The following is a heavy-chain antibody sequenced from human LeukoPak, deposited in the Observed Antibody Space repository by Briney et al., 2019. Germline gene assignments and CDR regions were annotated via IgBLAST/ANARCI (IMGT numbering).Heavy chain of an antibody. D-gene: IGHD3-3*01. CDR2: ISSTSSLI. J-gene: IGHJ4*02. Sequence: GGSLRLSCAASGFNISSYTIHWVRQAPGKGLEWVSSISSTSSLIFYADSMRGRFIISRDNAKNSLYLQMNSLRAEDTTVYYCARDYDFWSGFSSNYFDYWGQGTLVTVSS. CDR3: ARDYDFWSGFSSNYFDY. V-gene: IGHV3-21*01. CDR1: GFNISSYT.